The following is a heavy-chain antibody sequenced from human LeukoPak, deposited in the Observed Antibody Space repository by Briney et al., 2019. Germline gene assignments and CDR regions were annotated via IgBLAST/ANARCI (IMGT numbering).Heavy chain of an antibody. J-gene: IGHJ4*02. Sequence: GGSLRLSCAASGFTFDDYAMRWVRQAPGKGLEWVSGISWNSGSIGYADSVKGRFTISRDNAKNSLYLQMNSLRAEDTALYYCAKEAYSVAGTCNYWGQGTLVTVSS. D-gene: IGHD6-19*01. CDR1: GFTFDDYA. CDR3: AKEAYSVAGTCNY. CDR2: ISWNSGSI. V-gene: IGHV3-9*01.